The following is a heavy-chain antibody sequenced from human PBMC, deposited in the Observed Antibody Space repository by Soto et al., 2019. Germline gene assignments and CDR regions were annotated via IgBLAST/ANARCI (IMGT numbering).Heavy chain of an antibody. CDR2: IIPIFGTA. CDR1: GGTFSSYA. J-gene: IGHJ4*02. D-gene: IGHD2-21*02. Sequence: SVKVSCKASGGTFSSYAISWVRQAPGQGLEWMGGIIPIFGTANYAQKFQGRVTITADESTSTAHMELSSLRSEDTAVYYCARVGNGGNSLARYWGQGTLVTVSS. V-gene: IGHV1-69*13. CDR3: ARVGNGGNSLARY.